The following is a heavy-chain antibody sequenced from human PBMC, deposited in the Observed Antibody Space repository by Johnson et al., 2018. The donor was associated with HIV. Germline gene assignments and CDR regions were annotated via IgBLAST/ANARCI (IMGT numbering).Heavy chain of an antibody. CDR1: GFTFSSYA. CDR2: ISYDGSNK. V-gene: IGHV3-30*04. CDR3: ARLPSGYSRDGFNI. Sequence: QMLLVESGGGLVQPGESLRLSCAASGFTFSSYAMHWVRQAPGKGLEWVAVISYDGSNKYYADSVKGRFTISRDNSKNTLYLQMNSLRADDTAVYYCARLPSGYSRDGFNIWGQGTMVTVSS. D-gene: IGHD5-18*01. J-gene: IGHJ3*02.